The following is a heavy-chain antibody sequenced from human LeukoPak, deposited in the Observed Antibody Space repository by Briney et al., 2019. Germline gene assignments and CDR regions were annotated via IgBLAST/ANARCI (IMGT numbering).Heavy chain of an antibody. J-gene: IGHJ6*03. D-gene: IGHD1-1*01. CDR2: FDPENGER. CDR1: GYTLTELS. Sequence: ASVKVSCKVSGYTLTELSMHWVRQAPGKGLEWMGGFDPENGERIYAQKFQGRVTMTEDTSTDTAYMELSRLRSEDTAVYYCATGGQRTEYYYYYYVDVWGRGTTVTVSS. CDR3: ATGGQRTEYYYYYYVDV. V-gene: IGHV1-24*01.